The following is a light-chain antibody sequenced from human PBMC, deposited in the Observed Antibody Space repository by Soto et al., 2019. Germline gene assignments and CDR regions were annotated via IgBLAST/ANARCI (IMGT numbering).Light chain of an antibody. Sequence: QSVLTQPPSVSGAPGQRVTISCTGSSSNIGAGYDVHWYQQLPGTAPKLMIYDVGKRPSGVPDRFSGSKSDNTASLTISGLQAEDEADYYCCSYAGSYTRVFGTGTKLTVL. CDR3: CSYAGSYTRV. V-gene: IGLV1-40*01. CDR2: DVG. J-gene: IGLJ1*01. CDR1: SSNIGAGYD.